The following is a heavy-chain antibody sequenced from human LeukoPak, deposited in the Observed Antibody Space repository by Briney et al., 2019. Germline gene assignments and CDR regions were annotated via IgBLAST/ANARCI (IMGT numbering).Heavy chain of an antibody. D-gene: IGHD3-10*01. Sequence: ASVKVSCKASGGTFSSYAISWVRQAPGQGLEWMGGIIPIFGTANYAQKFQGRVTITADESTSTAYMELSSLRSEDTAVYYCARDERITMVRGVHPYCWFDPWGQGTLVTVSS. J-gene: IGHJ5*02. CDR1: GGTFSSYA. CDR3: ARDERITMVRGVHPYCWFDP. V-gene: IGHV1-69*13. CDR2: IIPIFGTA.